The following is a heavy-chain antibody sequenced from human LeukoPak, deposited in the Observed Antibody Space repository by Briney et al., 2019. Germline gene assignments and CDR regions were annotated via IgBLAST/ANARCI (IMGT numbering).Heavy chain of an antibody. V-gene: IGHV4-61*02. D-gene: IGHD3-22*01. CDR1: GDSISSGSYY. CDR2: IYTSGST. J-gene: IGHJ4*02. CDR3: AREVDYYDCFDY. Sequence: PSETLSLTCTVSGDSISSGSYYWSWIRQPAGKGLEWIGRIYTSGSTNYNPSLKSRVTISVDTSKNQFSLKLSSVTAADTAVYYCAREVDYYDCFDYWGQGTLVTVSS.